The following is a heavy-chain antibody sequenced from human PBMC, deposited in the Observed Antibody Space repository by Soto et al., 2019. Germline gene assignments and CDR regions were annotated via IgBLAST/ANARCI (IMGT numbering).Heavy chain of an antibody. V-gene: IGHV3-30*18. CDR3: VKDRGSSGGYVMGV. Sequence: QVQLVESGGGVVQAGRSLRLSCVASEVTLGSFGANWFRQAPGKGLEWVAVISHDGTKKNYVDSVRGRFTISRDNSKSTVYLKMNSRRDEDTAVYYCVKDRGSSGGYVMGVWGQGTTIIVS. CDR1: EVTLGSFG. CDR2: ISHDGTKK. D-gene: IGHD2-15*01. J-gene: IGHJ6*02.